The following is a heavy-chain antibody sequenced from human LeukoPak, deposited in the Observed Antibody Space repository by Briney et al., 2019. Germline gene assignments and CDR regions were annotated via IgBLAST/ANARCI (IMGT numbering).Heavy chain of an antibody. CDR1: GFTFSSYG. CDR2: IRYDGSNK. J-gene: IGHJ4*02. Sequence: GGSLRLSCAASGFTFSSYGMHWLRQAPGKGLEWVAFIRYDGSNKYYADSVKGRFTISRDNSKNTLYLQMNSLRAEDTAVYYCAKDARPWYGSGWYNYFDYWGQGTVVTVSS. D-gene: IGHD6-19*01. V-gene: IGHV3-30*02. CDR3: AKDARPWYGSGWYNYFDY.